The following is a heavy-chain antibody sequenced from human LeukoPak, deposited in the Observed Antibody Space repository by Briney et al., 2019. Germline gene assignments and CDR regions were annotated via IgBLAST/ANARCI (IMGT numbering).Heavy chain of an antibody. CDR1: GGSISSYY. CDR2: IYYSGST. Sequence: MSSETLSLTCTVSGGSISSYYWSWIRQPPGKGLEWIGYIYYSGSTNYNPSLKSRVTISVDTSKNQFSLKLSSVTAADTAVYYCARGYYDSSGYQTDYWGQGTLVTVSS. J-gene: IGHJ4*02. V-gene: IGHV4-59*01. D-gene: IGHD3-22*01. CDR3: ARGYYDSSGYQTDY.